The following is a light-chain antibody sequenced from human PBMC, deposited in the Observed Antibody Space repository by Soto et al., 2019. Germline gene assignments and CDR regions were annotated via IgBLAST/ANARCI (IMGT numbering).Light chain of an antibody. J-gene: IGLJ1*01. CDR1: SSDVGDYNY. V-gene: IGLV2-14*01. CDR2: EVS. CDR3: TSYTTSSSTYV. Sequence: QSALTQPASVSGSPGQSITISCTGTSSDVGDYNYVSWYQQHPGKAPKLMIFEVSNRPSGVSNRFSGSKSGNTASLPISGLQAEDEADYYCTSYTTSSSTYVFGTGTKLTVL.